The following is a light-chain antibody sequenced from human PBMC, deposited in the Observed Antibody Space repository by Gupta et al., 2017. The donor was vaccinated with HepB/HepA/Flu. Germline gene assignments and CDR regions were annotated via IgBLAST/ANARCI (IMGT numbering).Light chain of an antibody. CDR1: SSSFGGNY. CDR2: RNN. V-gene: IGLV1-47*01. CDR3: AAWDDSLSAVV. J-gene: IGLJ2*01. Sequence: QSVLTQPPSASGTPGQRVTFSCSGSSSSFGGNYVYWYQQLPGTAPKLLIYRNNQRPSGVPDRFSGSKSGTSASLAISGLRPEDEADYYCAAWDDSLSAVVFGGGTKLTV.